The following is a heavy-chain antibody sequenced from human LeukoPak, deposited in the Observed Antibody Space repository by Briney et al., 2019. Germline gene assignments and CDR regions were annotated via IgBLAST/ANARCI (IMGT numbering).Heavy chain of an antibody. CDR1: GDSVSTASNA. V-gene: IGHV6-1*01. CDR2: TYYNSKWYT. J-gene: IGHJ6*02. Sequence: SQTLSLTCAISGDSVSTASNAWYWIRQSPSRGLEWLGRTYYNSKWYTDYAVSVSGRTTINPDTSRNQLSLQLSFVTPEDTAVYYCARDLRPPYYDFWSGPAPLSVGMDVWGQGTTVTVSS. CDR3: ARDLRPPYYDFWSGPAPLSVGMDV. D-gene: IGHD3-3*01.